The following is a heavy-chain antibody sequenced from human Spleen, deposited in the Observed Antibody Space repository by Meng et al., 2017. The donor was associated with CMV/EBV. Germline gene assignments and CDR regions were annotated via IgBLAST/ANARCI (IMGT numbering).Heavy chain of an antibody. CDR2: IYYSGST. V-gene: IGHV4-30-4*08. J-gene: IGHJ4*02. CDR3: ARDLWGSRYYFDY. CDR1: GGSISSGDYY. Sequence: QWHLRESGPGLVKPSQTLSLPCTVSGGSISSGDYYWSWIRQPPGKGLEWIGYIYYSGSTYYNPSLKSRVTISVDTSKNQFSLKLSSVTAADTAVYYCARDLWGSRYYFDYWGQGTLVTVSS. D-gene: IGHD1-26*01.